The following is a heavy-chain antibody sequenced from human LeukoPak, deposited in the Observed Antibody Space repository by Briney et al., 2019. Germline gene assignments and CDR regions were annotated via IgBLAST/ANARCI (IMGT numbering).Heavy chain of an antibody. CDR2: IYWNDDK. J-gene: IGHJ6*02. D-gene: IGHD6-13*01. CDR1: GFSLSTSGVG. V-gene: IGHV2-5*01. Sequence: SGPTLVEPTQTLTLTCTFSGFSLSTSGVGVCWIRQPPGKALEWLALIYWNDDKRYSPSLKSRLTITKNTSKNQVVLTMTNMDPVDTATYYCAHLAAAGIDIYYYGMDVWGQGTTVTVSS. CDR3: AHLAAAGIDIYYYGMDV.